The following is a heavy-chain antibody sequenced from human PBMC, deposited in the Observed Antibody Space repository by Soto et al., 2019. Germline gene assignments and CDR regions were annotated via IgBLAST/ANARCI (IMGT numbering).Heavy chain of an antibody. CDR3: ASWTADYYGMDV. CDR1: GGSFSGYC. V-gene: IGHV4-34*01. D-gene: IGHD2-21*02. J-gene: IGHJ6*02. CDR2: INHSGST. Sequence: SETLSLTCAVYGGSFSGYCWSWIRQPPGKGLEWIGEINHSGSTNYNPSLKSRVTISVDTSKNQFSLKLSSVTAADTAVYYCASWTADYYGMDVWGQGTTVTVSS.